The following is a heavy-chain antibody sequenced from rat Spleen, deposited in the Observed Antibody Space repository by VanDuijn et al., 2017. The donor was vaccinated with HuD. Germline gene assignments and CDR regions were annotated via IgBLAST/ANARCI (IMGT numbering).Heavy chain of an antibody. D-gene: IGHD5-1*01. CDR3: TRVKLGAGYYFDY. V-gene: IGHV5-25*01. CDR2: ISPCGGYT. Sequence: EVQLVESGGGLVQPGRSMKLSCAASGFPFSDHYMAWVRQAPTKGLEWVASISPCGGYTYYRDSVKGRFTISRDNAKSTLYLQMDSLRSEDTATYYCTRVKLGAGYYFDYWGQGVMVTVSS. J-gene: IGHJ2*01. CDR1: GFPFSDHY.